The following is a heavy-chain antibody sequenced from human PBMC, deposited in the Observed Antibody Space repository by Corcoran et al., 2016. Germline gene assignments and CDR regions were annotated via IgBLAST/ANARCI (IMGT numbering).Heavy chain of an antibody. CDR3: TTEGRITIFGVPYYYYDGMDV. D-gene: IGHD3-3*01. V-gene: IGHV3-15*01. J-gene: IGHJ6*02. CDR1: GFTFSNAW. CDR2: IKSKTDGGTT. Sequence: EVQLVESGGGLVKPGGSLRLSCAASGFTFSNAWMSWVRQAPGKGLEWVGRIKSKTDGGTTDYAAPVKGRFTISRDDSKNTLYLQMNSLKTEETAVYYCTTEGRITIFGVPYYYYDGMDVWGQGTTVTVSS.